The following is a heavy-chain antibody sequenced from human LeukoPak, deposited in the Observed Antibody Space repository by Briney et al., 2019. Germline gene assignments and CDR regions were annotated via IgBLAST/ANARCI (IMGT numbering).Heavy chain of an antibody. D-gene: IGHD6-13*01. CDR1: GFTFSSYW. J-gene: IGHJ5*02. Sequence: GGSLRLSCAASGFTFSSYWMSWVRQAPGKGLEWVANIKQDGSEKYYVDSVKGRFTISRDNAKNSLYLQMNSLRAEDTAVYYCARGSSRYTPAYNWFDPWGQGTLVTVSS. CDR3: ARGSSRYTPAYNWFDP. V-gene: IGHV3-7*04. CDR2: IKQDGSEK.